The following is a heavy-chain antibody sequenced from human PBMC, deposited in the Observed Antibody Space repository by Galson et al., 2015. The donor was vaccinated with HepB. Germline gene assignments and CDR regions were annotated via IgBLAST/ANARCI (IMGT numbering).Heavy chain of an antibody. V-gene: IGHV1-8*01. CDR2: MNPNSGNT. CDR1: GYTFTSYD. J-gene: IGHJ4*02. CDR3: AVVVVPAAVGDDY. Sequence: SVKVSCKASGYTFTSYDINWVRQATGQGLEWMGWMNPNSGNTGYAQKFQGRVTMTRNTSISTAYMELSSLRSEDTAVYYCAVVVVPAAVGDDYWGQGTLVTVSS. D-gene: IGHD2-2*01.